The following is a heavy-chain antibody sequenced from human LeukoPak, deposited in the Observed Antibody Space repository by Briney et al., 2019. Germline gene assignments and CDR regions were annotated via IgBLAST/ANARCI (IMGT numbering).Heavy chain of an antibody. CDR1: GGSISSYY. D-gene: IGHD3-3*01. J-gene: IGHJ4*02. Sequence: SETLSLTCTVSGGSISSYYWSWIRQPPGKGLEWIGYIYYSGSTNYNPSLKSRVTISVDTSKNQFPLKLSSVTAADTAVYYCASAAYYDFWSGYFGYWGQGTLVTVSS. CDR2: IYYSGST. V-gene: IGHV4-59*01. CDR3: ASAAYYDFWSGYFGY.